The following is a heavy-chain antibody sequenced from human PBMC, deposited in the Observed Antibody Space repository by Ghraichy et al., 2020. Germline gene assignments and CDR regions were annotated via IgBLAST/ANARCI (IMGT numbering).Heavy chain of an antibody. CDR2: INHSGST. V-gene: IGHV4-34*01. CDR1: GGSFSGYY. D-gene: IGHD3-3*01. Sequence: SETLSLTCAVYGGSFSGYYWSWIRQPPGKGLEWIGEINHSGSTNYNPSLKSRVTISVDTSKNQFSLKLSSVTAADTAVYYCARDQGRNYDFWSGYYQRYNGCDAWGQGTLVTVSS. J-gene: IGHJ5*02. CDR3: ARDQGRNYDFWSGYYQRYNGCDA.